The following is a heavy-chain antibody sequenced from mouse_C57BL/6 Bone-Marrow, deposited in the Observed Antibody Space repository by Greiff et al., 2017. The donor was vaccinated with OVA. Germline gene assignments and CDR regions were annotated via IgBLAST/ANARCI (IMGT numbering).Heavy chain of an antibody. V-gene: IGHV1-64*01. J-gene: IGHJ1*03. Sequence: QVQLQQPGAELVKPGASVKLSCKASGYTFTSYWMHWVKQRPGQGLEWIGMIHPNSGSTNYNEKFKSKATLTVDKSSSTAYMQLSSLTSEDSAVYYCARRLRPYCYFDVWGTGTTVTVSS. CDR2: IHPNSGST. CDR3: ARRLRPYCYFDV. D-gene: IGHD3-2*02. CDR1: GYTFTSYW.